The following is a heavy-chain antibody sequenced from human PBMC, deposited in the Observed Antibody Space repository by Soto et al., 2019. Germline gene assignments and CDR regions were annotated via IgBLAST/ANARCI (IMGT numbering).Heavy chain of an antibody. Sequence: SVKVSCKASGGTFSSYSISWVRQAPGQGLECMGGIIPIFGTANYAQKFQGRVTITADESTSTAYMELSSLRSEDTAVYYCARTYAIGDYYYYGMDVWGQGTTVTVS. D-gene: IGHD2-8*01. CDR3: ARTYAIGDYYYYGMDV. J-gene: IGHJ6*02. CDR1: GGTFSSYS. V-gene: IGHV1-69*13. CDR2: IIPIFGTA.